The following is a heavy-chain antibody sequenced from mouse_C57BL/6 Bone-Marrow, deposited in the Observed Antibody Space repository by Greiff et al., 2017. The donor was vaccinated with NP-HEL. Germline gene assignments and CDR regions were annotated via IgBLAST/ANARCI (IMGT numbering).Heavy chain of an antibody. J-gene: IGHJ2*01. CDR2: IRLKSDNYAT. D-gene: IGHD4-1*01. Sequence: EVKVEESGGGLVQPGGSMKLSCVASGFTFSNYWMNWVRQSPEKGLEWVAQIRLKSDNYATHYAESVKGRFTISRDDSKSSVYLQMNNLRAEDTGIYYCTARNWDYWGQGTTLTVSS. CDR1: GFTFSNYW. CDR3: TARNWDY. V-gene: IGHV6-3*01.